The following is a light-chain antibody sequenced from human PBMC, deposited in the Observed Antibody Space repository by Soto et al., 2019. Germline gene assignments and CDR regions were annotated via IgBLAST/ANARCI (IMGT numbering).Light chain of an antibody. CDR3: QQYRSSVT. V-gene: IGKV3-20*01. J-gene: IGKJ1*01. Sequence: EIVLTQSPGSLSLSPGQRATLSCRASQSVDSTFFAWYQKKPGQAPRLLIYAACKRDSGVPDRFSGGGSGTDFTITISRLEPEDLAEYYCQQYRSSVTFGQGTKVEIK. CDR1: QSVDSTF. CDR2: AAC.